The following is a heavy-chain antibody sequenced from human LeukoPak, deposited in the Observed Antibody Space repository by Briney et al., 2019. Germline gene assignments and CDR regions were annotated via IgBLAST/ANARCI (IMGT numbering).Heavy chain of an antibody. J-gene: IGHJ3*02. CDR1: GGSISSSSYY. Sequence: SETLSLTCTVSGGSISSSSYYWGWIRQPPGKGLEWIGSIYYSGSTHYNPSLKSRVTISLDTSKNQFSLKLSSVTAADTAVYYCARDKLCSGGSCYTRGRAFDIWGQGTMVTVSS. CDR2: IYYSGST. D-gene: IGHD2-15*01. V-gene: IGHV4-39*07. CDR3: ARDKLCSGGSCYTRGRAFDI.